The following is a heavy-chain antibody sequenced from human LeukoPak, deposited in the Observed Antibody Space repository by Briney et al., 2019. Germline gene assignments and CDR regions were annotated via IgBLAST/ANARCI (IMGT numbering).Heavy chain of an antibody. J-gene: IGHJ3*02. CDR1: GGSISSGGYY. CDR2: IYYSGST. D-gene: IGHD3-3*01. V-gene: IGHV4-31*03. CDR3: ARDSAYDFWSGYSYPLDAFDI. Sequence: PSETLSLTCTVSGGSISSGGYYWSWLRQHPGKGLEWIGYIYYSGSTYYNPSLKSRVTITVDTSKNQFSLKLSSVTAADTAVYYCARDSAYDFWSGYSYPLDAFDIWGQGTMVTVSS.